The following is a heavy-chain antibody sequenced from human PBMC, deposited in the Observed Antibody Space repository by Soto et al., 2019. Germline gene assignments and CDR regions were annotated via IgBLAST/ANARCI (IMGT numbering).Heavy chain of an antibody. Sequence: QVQLVQSGAEVKKPGSSVKVSCKASGGTFSSYAISWVRQAPGQGLEWMGGIIPIFGTTNYARRFQGRVTITADKSTSTAYMELRSLRSEDTAVYYCARGTRSGSYYYGLDVWGQGTTVTVSS. J-gene: IGHJ6*02. V-gene: IGHV1-69*06. CDR2: IIPIFGTT. CDR3: ARGTRSGSYYYGLDV. CDR1: GGTFSSYA. D-gene: IGHD1-26*01.